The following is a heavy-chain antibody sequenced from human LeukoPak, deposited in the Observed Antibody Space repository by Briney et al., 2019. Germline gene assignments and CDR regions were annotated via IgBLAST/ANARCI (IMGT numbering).Heavy chain of an antibody. V-gene: IGHV3-23*01. D-gene: IGHD2-21*02. CDR2: INSASGT. CDR3: ASGQAYCGGDCYQIDY. J-gene: IGHJ4*02. Sequence: GGSLRLSCVASGFTFSSYAMSWVRQAPEKGLEWVSTINSASGTYYADSVKGRFTISRDNSKNTLYLQMNSLRAEDTAVYYCASGQAYCGGDCYQIDYWGQGTLVTVSS. CDR1: GFTFSSYA.